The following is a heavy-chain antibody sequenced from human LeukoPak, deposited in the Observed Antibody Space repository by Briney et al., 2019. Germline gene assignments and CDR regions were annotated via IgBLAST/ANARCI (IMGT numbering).Heavy chain of an antibody. CDR3: ARHGRYDFNWFAP. J-gene: IGHJ5*02. V-gene: IGHV4-39*01. CDR1: GGSISSSSYY. CDR2: IYYSGST. Sequence: SETLSLTCTVSGGSISSSSYYWGWIRQPPGTGLEWIGSIYYSGSTYYNPSLKSRVTISVDTSKNQFSLKLSSVTAADTAVYYCARHGRYDFNWFAPWCQGTLVTVSS. D-gene: IGHD3-3*01.